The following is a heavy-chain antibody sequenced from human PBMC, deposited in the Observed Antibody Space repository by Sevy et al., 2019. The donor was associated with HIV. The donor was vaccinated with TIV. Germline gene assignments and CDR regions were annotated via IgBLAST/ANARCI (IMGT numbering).Heavy chain of an antibody. D-gene: IGHD1-1*01. CDR3: ARGFWNDMGAFDV. CDR2: IYYTGNT. J-gene: IGHJ3*01. CDR1: GGSIGNYY. V-gene: IGHV4-59*01. Sequence: SETLSLTCTVSGGSIGNYYWSWIRQSPGRGLEWIAYIYYTGNTRSNPALKSRVTTSVDTSKNHFSLNLTSLTSADTAVYYCARGFWNDMGAFDVWGQGTMVTVSS.